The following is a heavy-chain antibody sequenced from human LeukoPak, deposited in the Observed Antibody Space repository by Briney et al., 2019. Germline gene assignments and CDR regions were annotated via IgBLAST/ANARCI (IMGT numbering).Heavy chain of an antibody. D-gene: IGHD3-3*01. CDR2: IYYSGST. V-gene: IGHV4-39*01. Sequence: PSETLSLTCTVSGGSISSSNYYWCWIRQPPGKGLEWIGNIYYSGSTYYNPSLKSRLTISVDTSKNQLSLKLSSVTAADTAVYYCARAPYYDFWSGYSVLNWFDPWGQGTLVTVSS. CDR1: GGSISSSNYY. CDR3: ARAPYYDFWSGYSVLNWFDP. J-gene: IGHJ5*02.